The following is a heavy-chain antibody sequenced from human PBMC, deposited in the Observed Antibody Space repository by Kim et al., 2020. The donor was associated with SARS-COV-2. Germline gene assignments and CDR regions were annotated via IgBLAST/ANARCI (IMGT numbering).Heavy chain of an antibody. Sequence: GGSLRLSCLASGFTFSTYAMTWVRQAPGKGLEWVAVTSSDGNVRYYADSVKGRFTISRANSKNTLYLQMNSLSAEDTAMYYCAREGYASGTIGDFDYWCQGTLVTVSS. CDR2: TSSDGNVR. CDR1: GFTFSTYA. J-gene: IGHJ4*02. V-gene: IGHV3-30*04. CDR3: AREGYASGTIGDFDY. D-gene: IGHD3-16*01.